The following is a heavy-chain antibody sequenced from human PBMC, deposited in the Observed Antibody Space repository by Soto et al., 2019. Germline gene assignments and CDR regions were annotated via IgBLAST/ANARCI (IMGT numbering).Heavy chain of an antibody. CDR2: IIPILDTA. J-gene: IGHJ5*02. CDR3: ARGAKEDNWNYGIYNWFDP. Sequence: ASVKVSCKASGGTFSSYAISWVRQAPGQGLEWMGGIIPILDTANYAQKFQGRVTITADESTSTAYMELSSLRSEDTAVYYCARGAKEDNWNYGIYNWFDPWGQGTLVTVSS. CDR1: GGTFSSYA. V-gene: IGHV1-69*13. D-gene: IGHD1-7*01.